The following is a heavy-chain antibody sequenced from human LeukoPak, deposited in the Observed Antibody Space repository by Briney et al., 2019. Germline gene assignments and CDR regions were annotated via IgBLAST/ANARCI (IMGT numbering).Heavy chain of an antibody. CDR2: IWYDGSNK. Sequence: GGSLRLSCAASGFTFSSYGMHWVRQAPGKGLEWVAVIWYDGSNKYYADSVKGRFTISRDNSKNTLYLQMNSLRAEDTVVYYCARDGAAAGTNYFDYWGQGTLVTVSS. CDR1: GFTFSSYG. D-gene: IGHD6-13*01. J-gene: IGHJ4*02. CDR3: ARDGAAAGTNYFDY. V-gene: IGHV3-33*01.